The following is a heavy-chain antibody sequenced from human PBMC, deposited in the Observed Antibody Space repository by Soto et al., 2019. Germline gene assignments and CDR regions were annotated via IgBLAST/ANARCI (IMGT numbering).Heavy chain of an antibody. Sequence: GGSLRLSCAASGFTFSNYGMHWVRQAPGKGLEWVAVISYDGNKKYSADSVKGRFTISRDNSKNTLYLQMNSLRTEDTAVYYCAKDPSGYDRTERPFDYYGLDIWGQGTTVTVSS. CDR2: ISYDGNKK. V-gene: IGHV3-30*18. CDR3: AKDPSGYDRTERPFDYYGLDI. D-gene: IGHD5-12*01. J-gene: IGHJ6*02. CDR1: GFTFSNYG.